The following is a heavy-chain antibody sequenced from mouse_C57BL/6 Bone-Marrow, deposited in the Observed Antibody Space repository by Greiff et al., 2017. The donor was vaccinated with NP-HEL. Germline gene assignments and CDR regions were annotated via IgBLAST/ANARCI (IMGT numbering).Heavy chain of an antibody. CDR1: GYTFTSYW. J-gene: IGHJ4*01. CDR2: IYPGSGST. CDR3: ALYYGSDYYAMDY. Sequence: QVHVKQPGAELVKPGASVKMSCKASGYTFTSYWITWVKQRPGQGLEWIGDIYPGSGSTNYNEKFKSKATLTVDTSSSTAYMQLSSLTSEDSAVYYCALYYGSDYYAMDYWGQGTSVTVSS. V-gene: IGHV1-55*01. D-gene: IGHD1-1*01.